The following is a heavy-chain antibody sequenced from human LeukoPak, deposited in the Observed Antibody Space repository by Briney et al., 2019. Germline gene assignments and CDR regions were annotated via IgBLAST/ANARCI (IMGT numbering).Heavy chain of an antibody. CDR2: IYYRGST. Sequence: ASETLSLTCTVSGASVNTGDYYWNWIRQSPGKGLEWIGYIYYRGSTYYNPSLKSRLSISVDTSKNQFSLKLNSVTAADTAVYYCARDLRSTVTTLDVWGQGTTVTVSS. CDR1: GASVNTGDYY. J-gene: IGHJ6*02. D-gene: IGHD4-17*01. CDR3: ARDLRSTVTTLDV. V-gene: IGHV4-30-4*01.